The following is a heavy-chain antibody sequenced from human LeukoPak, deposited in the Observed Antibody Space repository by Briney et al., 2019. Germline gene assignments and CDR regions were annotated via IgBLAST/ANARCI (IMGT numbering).Heavy chain of an antibody. Sequence: ASVKVSCKASGYTFTGYYMHWVRQAPGQGPEWMGWINPNSGGSKYAQKFQGRVTMTRDTSISTAYMELSRLRSDDTAVYYCARDVGYCSSTSCHRMDVWGKGTTVTVSS. V-gene: IGHV1-2*02. J-gene: IGHJ6*03. CDR3: ARDVGYCSSTSCHRMDV. D-gene: IGHD2-2*01. CDR1: GYTFTGYY. CDR2: INPNSGGS.